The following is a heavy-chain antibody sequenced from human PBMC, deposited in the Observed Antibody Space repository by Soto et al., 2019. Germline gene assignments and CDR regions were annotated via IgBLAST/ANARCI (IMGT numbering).Heavy chain of an antibody. Sequence: VQLVESGGGVVQPGRSLRLSCEGSGFTFSGYSIHWVRQAPGKGREWVAVVSPDGSRKYYADSVKGRFTIPRDNSQDTVYLQMNSLRSEDTAIYFCARDVWHCGSDTCYFYGMDVWGQGTTITVSS. V-gene: IGHV3-30-3*01. CDR2: VSPDGSRK. CDR3: ARDVWHCGSDTCYFYGMDV. CDR1: GFTFSGYS. D-gene: IGHD3-16*01. J-gene: IGHJ6*02.